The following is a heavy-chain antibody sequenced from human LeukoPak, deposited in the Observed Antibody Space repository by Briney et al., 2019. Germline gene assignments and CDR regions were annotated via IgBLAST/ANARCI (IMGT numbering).Heavy chain of an antibody. CDR1: GYTFTSYD. V-gene: IGHV1-8*01. CDR3: ARGYDSSGPDY. J-gene: IGHJ4*02. D-gene: IGHD3-22*01. Sequence: ASVKVSCKASGYTFTSYDINWVRQATGQGLEWMGWMNPNSGKTGYAQKFQGRVTMTRTTSIRTAYMELSSLRSEDTAVYYCARGYDSSGPDYWGQGTLVTVSS. CDR2: MNPNSGKT.